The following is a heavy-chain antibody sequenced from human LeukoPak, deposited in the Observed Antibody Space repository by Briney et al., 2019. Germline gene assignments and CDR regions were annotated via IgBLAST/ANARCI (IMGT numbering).Heavy chain of an antibody. Sequence: SETLSLTCTVSGGSISSYYWSWIRQPAGKGLEWIGRIYTSGSTNYNPSLKSRVTMSVDTSKNQFSLKLSSVTAADTAVYYCAREYDSSGYYSLDYWGQGTLVTVSS. CDR2: IYTSGST. V-gene: IGHV4-4*07. J-gene: IGHJ4*02. CDR3: AREYDSSGYYSLDY. D-gene: IGHD3-22*01. CDR1: GGSISSYY.